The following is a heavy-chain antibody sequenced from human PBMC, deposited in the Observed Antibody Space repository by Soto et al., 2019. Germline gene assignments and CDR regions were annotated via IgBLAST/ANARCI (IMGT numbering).Heavy chain of an antibody. J-gene: IGHJ5*02. D-gene: IGHD2-2*01. CDR2: ISGSGGST. V-gene: IGHV3-23*01. CDR1: GFTFSSYA. Sequence: GGSLRLSCAASGFTFSSYAMSWVRQAPGKGLEWVSAISGSGGSTYYADSVKGRFTISRDNSKNTLYLQMNSLRAEDTAVYYCAKALGYCSSTSCYDLFDPWGQGTLVTVSS. CDR3: AKALGYCSSTSCYDLFDP.